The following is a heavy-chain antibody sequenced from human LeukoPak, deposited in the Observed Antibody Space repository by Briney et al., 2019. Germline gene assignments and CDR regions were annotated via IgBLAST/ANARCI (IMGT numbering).Heavy chain of an antibody. V-gene: IGHV3-64*02. CDR1: GFTFRSFA. CDR2: ISGSGDST. CDR3: ARWGSTSCYDY. J-gene: IGHJ4*02. Sequence: GGSLRLSCAASGFTFRSFAVSWVRQAPGKGLEWVSVISGSGDSTYYADSVKGRFTISRDNSKNTLFLQMGSLRADDMAVYYCARWGSTSCYDYWGQGTLVTASS. D-gene: IGHD2-2*01.